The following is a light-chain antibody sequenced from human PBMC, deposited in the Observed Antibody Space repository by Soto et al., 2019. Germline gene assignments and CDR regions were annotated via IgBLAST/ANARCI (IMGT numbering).Light chain of an antibody. J-gene: IGLJ1*01. V-gene: IGLV2-8*01. CDR3: SSYTGSSTFEV. CDR1: SSDVGGYDY. CDR2: EVT. Sequence: QSVLTPPPSASGSPGQSVTISCTGTSSDVGGYDYVSWYQQHPGKAPKLMIYEVTIRPSGVSDRFSGSKSGNTASLTVSGLQAEDEADYYCSSYTGSSTFEVFGTGTKVTVL.